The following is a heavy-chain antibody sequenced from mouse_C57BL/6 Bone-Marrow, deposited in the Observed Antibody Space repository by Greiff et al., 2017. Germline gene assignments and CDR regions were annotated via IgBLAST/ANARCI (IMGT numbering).Heavy chain of an antibody. Sequence: VQLQQSGPELVKPGASVKISCKASGYAFSSSWMNWVKQRPGQGLEWIGRIYPGDGDTNYNGKFKGKATLTADKSSSTAYMQLSSLTSEDSAVYFCATGDGSYYFDYWGQGTTLTVSS. V-gene: IGHV1-82*01. CDR3: ATGDGSYYFDY. J-gene: IGHJ2*01. CDR2: IYPGDGDT. CDR1: GYAFSSSW. D-gene: IGHD2-3*01.